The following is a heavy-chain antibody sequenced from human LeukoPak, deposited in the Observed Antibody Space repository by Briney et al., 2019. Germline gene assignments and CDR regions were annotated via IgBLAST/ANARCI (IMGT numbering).Heavy chain of an antibody. J-gene: IGHJ6*02. CDR2: IKQDGSEK. CDR1: GFTFSSYW. V-gene: IGHV3-7*01. Sequence: GGSLRLSCAASGFTFSSYWMSWVRQAPGKGLEWVANIKQDGSEKYYVDSVKGRFTISRDNAKNSLYLQMNSLRAEDTAVYYCARSYDSSGSPYYYYGMDVWGQGTTVTVSS. D-gene: IGHD3-22*01. CDR3: ARSYDSSGSPYYYYGMDV.